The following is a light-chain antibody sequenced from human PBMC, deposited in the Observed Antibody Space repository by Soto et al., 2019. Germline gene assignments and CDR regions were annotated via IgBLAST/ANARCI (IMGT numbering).Light chain of an antibody. Sequence: QSALTQPASVSGSPGQSITISCTGTSSDVGGYNYVSWYQQHPGKAPKLMIYDVSNRPSGVSNRFSGSKSGNTASLTISGLKAEDEAEYYCSSYTSSSTKVFGTGTKLTVL. J-gene: IGLJ1*01. V-gene: IGLV2-14*01. CDR2: DVS. CDR1: SSDVGGYNY. CDR3: SSYTSSSTKV.